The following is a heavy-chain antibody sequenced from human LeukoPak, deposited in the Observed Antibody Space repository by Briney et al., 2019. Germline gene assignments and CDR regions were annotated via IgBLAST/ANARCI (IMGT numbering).Heavy chain of an antibody. D-gene: IGHD6-13*01. CDR1: GYTLTELS. CDR2: IIPIFGTA. Sequence: SVKVSCKVSGYTLTELSMHWVRQAPGQGLEWMGGIIPIFGTANYAQKFQGRVTITTDESTSTAYMELSSLRSEDTAVYYCATLIPGIAAAGALWGQGTLVTVSS. J-gene: IGHJ4*02. V-gene: IGHV1-69*05. CDR3: ATLIPGIAAAGAL.